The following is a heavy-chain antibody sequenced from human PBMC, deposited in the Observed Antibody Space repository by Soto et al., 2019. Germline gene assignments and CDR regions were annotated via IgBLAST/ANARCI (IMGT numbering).Heavy chain of an antibody. CDR3: ASLPGALVAVLYIYPLDGREAMSDVDV. V-gene: IGHV3-30-3*01. D-gene: IGHD6-19*01. CDR2: ISFDGSNK. Sequence: QMQLVESGGGVVQPGESLRLSCAASGFTFNYYPMHWVRQTPGKGLEWVAVISFDGSNKYYADSVKGRFTISRDNSKNMLYLQMYSLRANDAAFYYWASLPGALVAVLYIYPLDGREAMSDVDVWGQGTTVSVSS. J-gene: IGHJ6*02. CDR1: GFTFNYYP.